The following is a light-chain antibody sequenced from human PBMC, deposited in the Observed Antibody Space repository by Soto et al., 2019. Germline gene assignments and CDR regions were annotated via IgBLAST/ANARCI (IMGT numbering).Light chain of an antibody. CDR2: DVS. CDR3: SSITSSSTLYV. V-gene: IGLV2-14*01. J-gene: IGLJ1*01. CDR1: SSDVGDYNY. Sequence: QSALTQPASVSGSPGQSITISCTGTSSDVGDYNYVSWYQQYPGKAPKLMIYDVSNRPSGVSNRFSGSKSGNTASLTISGLQAEDEADYYCSSITSSSTLYVFGTGTKVTVL.